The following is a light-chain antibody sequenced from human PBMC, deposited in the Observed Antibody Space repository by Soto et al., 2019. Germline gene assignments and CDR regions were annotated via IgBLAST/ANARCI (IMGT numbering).Light chain of an antibody. J-gene: IGKJ1*01. V-gene: IGKV4-1*01. Sequence: IVMTQSPDSLAVSLGETATIYCRSSQNVLYSSNNHNYVAWYQQKAGQPPKLLIYWASTRESGVPQRFSGSGSGTDFTLTISDLQAEDVAISFCHHYYTTPPSFGQGTRVEVK. CDR2: WAS. CDR1: QNVLYSSNNHNY. CDR3: HHYYTTPPS.